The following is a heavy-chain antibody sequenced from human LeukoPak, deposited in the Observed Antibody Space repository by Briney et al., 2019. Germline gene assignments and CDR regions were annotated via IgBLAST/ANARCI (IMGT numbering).Heavy chain of an antibody. CDR2: LTNSGGSGGVT. V-gene: IGHV3-23*01. J-gene: IGHJ4*02. CDR1: GFTFSTYA. D-gene: IGHD3-22*01. CDR3: AKAMSTDHYDSRGFYRVDFDS. Sequence: GESLRLSCAASGFTFSTYAINWVRQPPRKGLEWVSALTNSGGSGGVTYYADSAKGQFIISRDNSKSTLYLQLSSLRAEDTAVYYCAKAMSTDHYDSRGFYRVDFDSWGQGTLVTVSS.